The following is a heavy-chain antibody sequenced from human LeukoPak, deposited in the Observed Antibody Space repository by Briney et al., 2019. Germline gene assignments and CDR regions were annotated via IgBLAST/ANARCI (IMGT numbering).Heavy chain of an antibody. CDR2: IYNSGST. CDR1: GGSISSYY. D-gene: IGHD5-24*01. Sequence: SETLSLTCTVSGGSISSYYWSWIRQPPGKGLEWIGNIYNSGSTNYNPSLKSRVTISVDTSKNHFSLKLSSVTAADTAVYYCARVDGYNYFDYWGQGTLVTVSS. CDR3: ARVDGYNYFDY. V-gene: IGHV4-59*12. J-gene: IGHJ4*02.